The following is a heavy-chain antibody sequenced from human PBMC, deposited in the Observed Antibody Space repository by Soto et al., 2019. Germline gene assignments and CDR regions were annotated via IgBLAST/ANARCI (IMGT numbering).Heavy chain of an antibody. Sequence: QVQLQQWAAGLLKPSETLSLTCAVYGGSFSGYYWSWIRQPPGKGLEWIGEINHSGSTNYNPSLKSRVTISVDTSKNQFSLKLSSVTAADTAVYYCARALHGSGSWASYGMDVWGQGTTVTVSS. CDR3: ARALHGSGSWASYGMDV. CDR2: INHSGST. D-gene: IGHD3-10*01. CDR1: GGSFSGYY. J-gene: IGHJ6*02. V-gene: IGHV4-34*01.